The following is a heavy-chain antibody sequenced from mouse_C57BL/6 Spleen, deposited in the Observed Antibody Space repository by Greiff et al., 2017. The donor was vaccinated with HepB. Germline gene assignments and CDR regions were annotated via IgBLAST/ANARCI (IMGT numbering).Heavy chain of an antibody. V-gene: IGHV2-2*01. CDR3: ARNLDYYDYDAWFAY. CDR2: IWSGGST. Sequence: VKLVESGPGLVQPSQSLSITCTVSGFSLTSYGVHWVRQSPGKGLEWLGVIWSGGSTDYNAAFISRLSISKDNSKSQVFFKMNSLQADDTAIYYCARNLDYYDYDAWFAYWGQGTLVTVSA. CDR1: GFSLTSYG. D-gene: IGHD2-4*01. J-gene: IGHJ3*01.